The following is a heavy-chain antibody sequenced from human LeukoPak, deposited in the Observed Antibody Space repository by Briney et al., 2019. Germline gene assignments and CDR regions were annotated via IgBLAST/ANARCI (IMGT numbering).Heavy chain of an antibody. CDR3: ARGVYIAAAQYGN. V-gene: IGHV4-39*07. J-gene: IGHJ4*02. CDR1: GGSISSSSYY. CDR2: IYYSGST. D-gene: IGHD6-13*01. Sequence: SETPSLTCTVSGGSISSSSYYWGWIRQPPGKGLEWIGSIYYSGSTYYNPSLKSRVTISVDTSKNQFSLKLSSVTAADTAVYYCARGVYIAAAQYGNWGQGTLVTVSS.